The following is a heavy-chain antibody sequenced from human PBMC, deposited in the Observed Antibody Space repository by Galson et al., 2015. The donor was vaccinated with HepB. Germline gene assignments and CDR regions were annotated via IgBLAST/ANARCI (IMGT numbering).Heavy chain of an antibody. D-gene: IGHD1-26*01. CDR2: ISYDGTNK. Sequence: SLRLSCAASGFTFSSYEMHWVRQAPGKGLEWVALISYDGTNKYYADSVKGRFTISRDNSENTLYLQMNSLRVEDTAVYYCARQGDSANKIDYWGQGTLVTVSS. J-gene: IGHJ4*02. CDR3: ARQGDSANKIDY. V-gene: IGHV3-30*04. CDR1: GFTFSSYE.